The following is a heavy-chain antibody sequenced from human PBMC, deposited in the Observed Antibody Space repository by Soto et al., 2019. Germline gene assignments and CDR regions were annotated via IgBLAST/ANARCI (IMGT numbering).Heavy chain of an antibody. CDR3: ARDRDTAMDSPSYFDY. CDR1: GFTFSSYS. CDR2: ISSSSSTI. J-gene: IGHJ4*02. D-gene: IGHD5-18*01. Sequence: GGSLRLSCAASGFTFSSYSMNWVRQAPGKGLEWVSYISSSSSTIYYADSVKGRFTISRDNAKNSLYLQMNSLRDEDTAVYYCARDRDTAMDSPSYFDYWGQGTLVTVSS. V-gene: IGHV3-48*02.